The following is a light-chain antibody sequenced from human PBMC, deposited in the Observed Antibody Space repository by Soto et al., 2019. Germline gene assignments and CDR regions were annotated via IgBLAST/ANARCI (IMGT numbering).Light chain of an antibody. CDR1: SSDIGGYNY. CDR3: TSYTSTTFVV. J-gene: IGLJ2*01. CDR2: EVS. Sequence: QSALTQPPSASGSPGQSVTISCTGTSSDIGGYNYVSWYQQHPGKAPKLIIYEVSKRPSGVPDRFSGSKSGNTASLTVSGLQAEDEADYYCTSYTSTTFVVFGGGTKLTVL. V-gene: IGLV2-8*01.